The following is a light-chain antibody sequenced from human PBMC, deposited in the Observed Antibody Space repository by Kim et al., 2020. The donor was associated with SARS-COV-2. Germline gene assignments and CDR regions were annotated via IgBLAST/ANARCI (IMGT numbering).Light chain of an antibody. CDR1: PSVRRY. Sequence: SLPPGGRPTLSCRATPSVRRYLAWSQQKPGQPPRLLIFDAPYKATRIPARFSGSGSGTDFTHTLTSLETEDFAVYYCQHRSTWPHTFGQGTKLEI. CDR2: DAP. V-gene: IGKV3-11*01. CDR3: QHRSTWPHT. J-gene: IGKJ2*01.